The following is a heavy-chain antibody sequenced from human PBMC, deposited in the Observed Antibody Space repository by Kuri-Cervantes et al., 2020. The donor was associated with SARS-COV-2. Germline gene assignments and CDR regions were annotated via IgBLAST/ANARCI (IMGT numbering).Heavy chain of an antibody. CDR1: GGSFSGYY. Sequence: LRLSCAVYGGSFSGYYWSWIRQPPGKGLEWIGEINHSGSTNYNPSLKSRVTISVDTSKNQFSLKLSPVTAADTAVYYCARAYGDYPYFDYWGQGTPVTVSS. V-gene: IGHV4-34*01. J-gene: IGHJ4*02. CDR2: INHSGST. CDR3: ARAYGDYPYFDY. D-gene: IGHD4-17*01.